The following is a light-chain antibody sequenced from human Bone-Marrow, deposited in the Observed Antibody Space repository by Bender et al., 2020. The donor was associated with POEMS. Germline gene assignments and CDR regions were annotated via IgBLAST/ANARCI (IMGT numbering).Light chain of an antibody. CDR1: SSDIGGYKY. V-gene: IGLV2-8*01. CDR3: SSYAGSNTLV. CDR2: EVT. J-gene: IGLJ3*02. Sequence: QSALTQPPSASGSPGQSVTISCTGTSSDIGGYKYISRYPNHPRQSPQLIIYEVTKRPSGVPGRFSGSKSGITASLTVSGLQAEDEADYYCSSYAGSNTLVFGGGTKLTVL.